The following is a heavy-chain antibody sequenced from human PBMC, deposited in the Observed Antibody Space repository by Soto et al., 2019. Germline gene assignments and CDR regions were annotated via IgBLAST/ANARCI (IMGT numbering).Heavy chain of an antibody. V-gene: IGHV3-7*01. CDR2: IKQDGSEK. CDR1: GFTFSSYW. D-gene: IGHD2-15*01. J-gene: IGHJ4*02. Sequence: GGSLRLSCAASGFTFSSYWMSWVRQAPGKGLEWVANIKQDGSEKYYVDSLKGRFTISRDNAKNSLYLQMNSLRAEDTAVYYCARGRLSGGSCYFDYWGQGTLVTVSS. CDR3: ARGRLSGGSCYFDY.